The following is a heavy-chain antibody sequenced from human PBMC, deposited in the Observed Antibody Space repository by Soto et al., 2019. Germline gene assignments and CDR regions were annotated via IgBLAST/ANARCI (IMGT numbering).Heavy chain of an antibody. D-gene: IGHD3-22*01. CDR3: ARGGYYYDSSGYYQDY. CDR1: GYTFTGYY. Sequence: ASVKVSCKASGYTFTGYYMHWVRQAPGQGLEWMGWINPNSGGTNYAQKFQGRVTMTRDTSTSTAYMELSRLRSDDTAVYYCARGGYYYDSSGYYQDYWGQGTLVTVSS. J-gene: IGHJ4*02. CDR2: INPNSGGT. V-gene: IGHV1-2*02.